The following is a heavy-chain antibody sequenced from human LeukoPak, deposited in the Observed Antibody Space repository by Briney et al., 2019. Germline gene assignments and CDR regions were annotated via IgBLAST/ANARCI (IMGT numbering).Heavy chain of an antibody. CDR1: GYTFTSYG. Sequence: ASVKVSCKASGYTFTSYGISWVRQAPGQGLEWMGWISAYNGNTNYAQKLQGRVTMTTDTSTSTAYMELSSLRSEDTAVYYCASGIAVAVSQAGDDYWGQGTLVTVSS. J-gene: IGHJ4*02. CDR2: ISAYNGNT. CDR3: ASGIAVAVSQAGDDY. D-gene: IGHD6-19*01. V-gene: IGHV1-18*01.